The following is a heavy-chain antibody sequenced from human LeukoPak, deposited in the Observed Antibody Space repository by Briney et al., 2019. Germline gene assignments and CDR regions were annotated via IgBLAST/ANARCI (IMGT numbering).Heavy chain of an antibody. Sequence: SETLSLTCTVSGGSICSFSWTWIRQPPGKGLEWIGYIYDSGSTDYNPSLKSRVTLSVDTSKNQFSLKLSSVIAADTAVYYCARETMLAGFASGLGFNYWGQGILVIVSS. CDR3: ARETMLAGFASGLGFNY. CDR2: IYDSGST. J-gene: IGHJ4*02. CDR1: GGSICSFS. V-gene: IGHV4-59*01. D-gene: IGHD6-19*01.